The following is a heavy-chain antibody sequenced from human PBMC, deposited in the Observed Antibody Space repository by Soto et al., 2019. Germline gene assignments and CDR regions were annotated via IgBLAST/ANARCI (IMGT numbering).Heavy chain of an antibody. CDR1: GCSISSSIYY. J-gene: IGHJ4*02. CDR3: ARQAVDIVLVPAAIDY. CDR2: IYYSGST. V-gene: IGHV4-39*01. Sequence: SETLSLTCPVSGCSISSSIYYWGWIRQPPGKGLEWIGSIYYSGSTYYNPSLKSRVTISVDTSKNQFSLKLSSVTAADTAVYYCARQAVDIVLVPAAIDYWGQGTLVTVS. D-gene: IGHD2-2*03.